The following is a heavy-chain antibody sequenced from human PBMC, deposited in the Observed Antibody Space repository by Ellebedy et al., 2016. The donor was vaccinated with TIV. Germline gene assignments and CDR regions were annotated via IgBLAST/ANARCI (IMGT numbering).Heavy chain of an antibody. CDR1: GDSVSTDIG. Sequence: SETLSLTCVISGDSVSTDIGWNWIRQSPSRGLEWLGRTYYRSKWNNDYAVSLKGRIPINPEPSKNLFSLQLNSVTPEDTAVYYCARGWFGSGMGVWGQGTTVTVSS. CDR2: TYYRSKWNN. CDR3: ARGWFGSGMGV. J-gene: IGHJ6*02. V-gene: IGHV6-1*01. D-gene: IGHD3-10*01.